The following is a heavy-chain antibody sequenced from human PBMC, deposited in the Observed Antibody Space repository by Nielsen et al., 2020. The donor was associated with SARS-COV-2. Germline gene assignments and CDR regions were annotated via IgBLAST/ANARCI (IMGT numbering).Heavy chain of an antibody. V-gene: IGHV3-11*05. Sequence: GESLKISCAASGFTFSDYYMSWIRQAPGKGLEWVSYISSSSSYTNYADSVKGRFTISRDNAKNSLYLQMNSLRAEDTAVYYCARDHNSWHETPGPNYYYGMDVWGQGTTVTVSS. CDR3: ARDHNSWHETPGPNYYYGMDV. J-gene: IGHJ6*02. D-gene: IGHD6-13*01. CDR1: GFTFSDYY. CDR2: ISSSSSYT.